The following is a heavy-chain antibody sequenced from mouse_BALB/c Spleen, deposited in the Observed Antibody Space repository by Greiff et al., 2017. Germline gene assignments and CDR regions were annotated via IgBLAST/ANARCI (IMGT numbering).Heavy chain of an antibody. CDR3: ARGGYSGYAMDY. D-gene: IGHD2-12*01. CDR1: GYTFSSYW. J-gene: IGHJ4*01. V-gene: IGHV1-9*01. CDR2: ILPGSGST. Sequence: QVQLKQSGAELMKPGASVKISCKATGYTFSSYWIEWVKQRPGHGLEWIGEILPGSGSTNYNEKFKGKATFTADTSSNTAYMQLSSLTSEDSAVYYCARGGYSGYAMDYWGQGTSVTVSS.